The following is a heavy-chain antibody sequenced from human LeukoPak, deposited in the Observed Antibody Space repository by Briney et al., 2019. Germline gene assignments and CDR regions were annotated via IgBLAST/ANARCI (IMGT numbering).Heavy chain of an antibody. V-gene: IGHV3-9*01. J-gene: IGHJ3*02. D-gene: IGHD4-23*01. CDR2: IICISGSI. CDR1: GFTFDDYA. Sequence: GGSLRLSCAASGFTFDDYAMHWVRQAPGKGLDWGSFIICISGSIGNADPVKGRITISRDNAKNSLYLQMNSLRAEDTALYYCAKDKNDYGGNSVAAFDIWGQGTMVTVSS. CDR3: AKDKNDYGGNSVAAFDI.